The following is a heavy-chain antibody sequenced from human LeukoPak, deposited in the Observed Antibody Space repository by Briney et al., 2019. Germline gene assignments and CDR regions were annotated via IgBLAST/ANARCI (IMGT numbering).Heavy chain of an antibody. J-gene: IGHJ4*02. CDR2: INHSGST. CDR3: ARAPTKHSSSWYGGLDY. CDR1: GGSFSGYY. Sequence: SETLSLTCAVYGGSFSGYYWIWIRQPPGKGLEWIGEINHSGSTSYNPSLKSRVTISVDTSKNQFSLKLSSVTAADTAVYYCARAPTKHSSSWYGGLDYWGQGTLVTVSS. D-gene: IGHD6-13*01. V-gene: IGHV4-34*01.